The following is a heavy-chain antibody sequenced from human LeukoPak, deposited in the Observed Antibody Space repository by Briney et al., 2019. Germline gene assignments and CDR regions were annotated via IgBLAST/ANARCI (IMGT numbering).Heavy chain of an antibody. CDR1: GFTFSSFE. V-gene: IGHV3-48*03. J-gene: IGHJ3*02. CDR3: ARDSNVDGAFDI. Sequence: PGGSLTLSCAASGFTFSSFEMNWVRQAPGKGLEWVSYISSSGSRIYFADSVKGRFTISRDNAKNSLYLQMNSLRAEDTAVYYCARDSNVDGAFDIWGQGTMVTVSS. CDR2: ISSSGSRI. D-gene: IGHD5-24*01.